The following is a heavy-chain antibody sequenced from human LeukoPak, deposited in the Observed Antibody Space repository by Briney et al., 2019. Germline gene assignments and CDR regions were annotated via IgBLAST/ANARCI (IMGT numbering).Heavy chain of an antibody. V-gene: IGHV1-2*02. J-gene: IGHJ4*02. CDR2: INPNSGGT. CDR3: AWTKLTIFGVVIMGFDY. CDR1: GYTFTGYY. Sequence: AASVKVSCKASGYTFTGYYMHWVRQAPGQGLEWMGWINPNSGGTNYAQKFQGRVTMTRDTSISTAYMELSRLRSDDTAVYYCAWTKLTIFGVVIMGFDYWGQGTLVTVSS. D-gene: IGHD3-3*01.